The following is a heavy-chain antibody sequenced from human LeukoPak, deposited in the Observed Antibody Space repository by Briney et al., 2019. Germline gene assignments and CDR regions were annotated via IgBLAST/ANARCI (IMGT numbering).Heavy chain of an antibody. D-gene: IGHD1-20*01. V-gene: IGHV3-11*01. Sequence: GGSLRLSCAASGFTFNSDAMSWLRQAPGRGLEWVSYIDPSGTTLYYADSVKGRFTISRDNGKNSLYLQLRSLRAEDTAVYYCARAAYNWNWGQGTLVTVSS. CDR2: IDPSGTTL. CDR3: ARAAYNWN. CDR1: GFTFNSDA. J-gene: IGHJ4*02.